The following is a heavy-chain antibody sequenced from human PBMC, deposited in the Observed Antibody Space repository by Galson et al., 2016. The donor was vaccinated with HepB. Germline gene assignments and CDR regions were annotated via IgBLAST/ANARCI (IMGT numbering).Heavy chain of an antibody. CDR1: GFTVSNNY. V-gene: IGHV3-21*01. Sequence: SLRLSCAASGFTVSNNYMTWVRQAPGKGLEWVSFISSSSTYIYYADSVRGRFTISRGNAKNSLYLQMNSLRAEDTAVYYCARLVENWNEAGRFDSWGQGTLVTVSS. D-gene: IGHD1-1*01. CDR2: ISSSSTYI. J-gene: IGHJ4*02. CDR3: ARLVENWNEAGRFDS.